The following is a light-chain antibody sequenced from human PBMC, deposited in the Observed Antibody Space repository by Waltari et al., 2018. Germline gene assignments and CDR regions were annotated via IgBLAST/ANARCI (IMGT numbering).Light chain of an antibody. CDR3: GTWDSSLSGAV. J-gene: IGLJ7*01. CDR1: SSNIGNNY. V-gene: IGLV1-51*02. CDR2: ENT. Sequence: QSVLTQPPSVSAAPGQRVTISCSGGSSNIGNNYVPWYRQFPGTAPNLLIYENTELPSGIPCLFPGSKSGTSATLDITGLQAGDEADYYCGTWDSSLSGAVFGGGTHLTVL.